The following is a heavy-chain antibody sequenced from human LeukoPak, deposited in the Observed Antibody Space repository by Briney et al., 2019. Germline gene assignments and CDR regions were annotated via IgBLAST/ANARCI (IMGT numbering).Heavy chain of an antibody. Sequence: ASVKVSCKASGGTFSSYTISWVRQAPGQGLEWMGRIIPILGIANYAQKFQGRVTITADKSTSTAYMELSSLRSEDTAVHYCARDEVVTATDAFDIWGQGTMVTVSS. V-gene: IGHV1-69*04. CDR3: ARDEVVTATDAFDI. D-gene: IGHD2-21*02. CDR1: GGTFSSYT. CDR2: IIPILGIA. J-gene: IGHJ3*02.